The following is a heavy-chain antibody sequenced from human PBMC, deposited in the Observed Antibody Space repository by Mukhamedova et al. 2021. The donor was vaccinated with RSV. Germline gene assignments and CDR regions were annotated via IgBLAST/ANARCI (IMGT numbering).Heavy chain of an antibody. CDR2: IYYSGST. D-gene: IGHD7-27*01. V-gene: IGHV4-39*01. J-gene: IGHJ4*02. Sequence: GSIYYSGSTYYNPSLKSRVTISVDTSKNQFSLKLSSVTAADTAVYYCARGYRPLTGEFDYWGQGTLVTVSS. CDR3: ARGYRPLTGEFDY.